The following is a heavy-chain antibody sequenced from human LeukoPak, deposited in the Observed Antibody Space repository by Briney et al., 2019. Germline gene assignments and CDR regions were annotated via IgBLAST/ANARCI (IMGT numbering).Heavy chain of an antibody. CDR2: IYTSGST. CDR3: ARAAVTTHLFDY. D-gene: IGHD4-17*01. Sequence: SETLSLTCTVSGGSISSGSYYWSWIRRPAGKGLEWIGRIYTSGSTNYNPSLKSRVTISVDTSKNQFSLKLSSVTAADTAVYYCARAAVTTHLFDYWGQGTLVTVSS. J-gene: IGHJ4*02. V-gene: IGHV4-61*02. CDR1: GGSISSGSYY.